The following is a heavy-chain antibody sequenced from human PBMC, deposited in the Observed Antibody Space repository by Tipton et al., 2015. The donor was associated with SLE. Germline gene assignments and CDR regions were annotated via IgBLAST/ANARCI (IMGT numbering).Heavy chain of an antibody. V-gene: IGHV4-38-2*02. CDR1: GYSISSGYY. D-gene: IGHD6-19*01. CDR2: INHSGST. CDR3: AREGSGDY. Sequence: TLSLTCAVSGYSISSGYYWGWIRQPPGKGQEWIGEINHSGSTNYNPSLKSRVTISVDTSKNQFSLKLSSVTAADTAVYYCAREGSGDYWGQGTLVTVSS. J-gene: IGHJ4*02.